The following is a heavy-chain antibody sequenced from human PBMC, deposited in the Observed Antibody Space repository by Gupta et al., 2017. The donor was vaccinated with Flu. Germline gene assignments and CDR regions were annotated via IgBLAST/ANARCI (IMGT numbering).Heavy chain of an antibody. CDR3: AKNKASGTTKGSFDV. V-gene: IGHV3-21*06. CDR2: ISRISRFV. J-gene: IGHJ3*01. D-gene: IGHD1-1*01. Sequence: MQWVRQAPGKGLEWVSSISRISRFVFYADSVKGRFSISRDNAKDSVYLQMNSLRVEDTAVYYCAKNKASGTTKGSFDVWGQGTMLTVSA.